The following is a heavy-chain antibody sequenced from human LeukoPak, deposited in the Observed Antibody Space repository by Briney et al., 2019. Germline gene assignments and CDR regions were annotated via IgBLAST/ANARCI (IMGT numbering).Heavy chain of an antibody. D-gene: IGHD1-26*01. CDR3: AKGVRVEVGASDY. V-gene: IGHV3-23*01. CDR1: AFTFTSYA. J-gene: IGHJ4*02. CDR2: ISGSGGST. Sequence: RLLRLSSAASAFTFTSYAMSWVRQAPGKGLEWVSAISGSGGSTYYPDSVKGRFTISRDNSKNTLYLQMNSLRAEDTRVYYCAKGVRVEVGASDYWGQGTLVTVSS.